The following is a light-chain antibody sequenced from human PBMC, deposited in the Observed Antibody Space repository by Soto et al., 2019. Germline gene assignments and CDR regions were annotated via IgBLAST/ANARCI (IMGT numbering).Light chain of an antibody. CDR2: GAS. CDR3: QQYDNWPRT. Sequence: EKMMAQSPAPLSVSPRERTTPSCRASQSVSSNLAWYQQKPGQAPRLLIYGASTRATGVPARFSGSGSGTEFTLTISSLQSEDFAIYYCQQYDNWPRTFGQGTKVDIK. V-gene: IGKV3-15*01. J-gene: IGKJ1*01. CDR1: QSVSSN.